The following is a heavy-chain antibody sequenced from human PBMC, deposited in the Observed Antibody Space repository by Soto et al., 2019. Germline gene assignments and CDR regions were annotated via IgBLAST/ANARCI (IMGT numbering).Heavy chain of an antibody. CDR3: ARGDTAMVNYYYYGMDV. V-gene: IGHV3-11*01. D-gene: IGHD5-18*01. CDR2: ISSSGSTI. CDR1: GFTFSDYY. Sequence: GGSLRLSCAASGFTFSDYYMSWIRQAPGKGLEWVSYISSSGSTIYYADSVKGRFTISRDNAKNSLYLQMNSLRAEDTAMYYCARGDTAMVNYYYYGMDVWGQGTTVTVSS. J-gene: IGHJ6*02.